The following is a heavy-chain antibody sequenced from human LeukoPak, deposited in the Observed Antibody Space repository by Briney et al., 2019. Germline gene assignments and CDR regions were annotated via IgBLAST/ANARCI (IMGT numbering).Heavy chain of an antibody. CDR1: GYTFTNYD. Sequence: GASVKVSCKASGYTFTNYDVNWVRQATGQGLEWMGWMNPTSGKAGFAQRFQGRVSMTRNISISTAYMELSSLRSEDTAVYYCATDLPPGYSSGWYYPSCYWGQGTLVTVSS. CDR3: ATDLPPGYSSGWYYPSCY. V-gene: IGHV1-8*01. J-gene: IGHJ4*02. CDR2: MNPTSGKA. D-gene: IGHD6-19*01.